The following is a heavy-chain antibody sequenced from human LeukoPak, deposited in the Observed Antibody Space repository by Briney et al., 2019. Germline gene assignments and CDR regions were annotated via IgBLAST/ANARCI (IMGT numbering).Heavy chain of an antibody. D-gene: IGHD5-12*01. J-gene: IGHJ3*02. CDR2: INHSGST. Sequence: PSETLSLTCAVYGGSFSGYYRSWIRQPPGKGLEWIGEINHSGSTNYNPSLKSRVTISVDTSKNQFSLRLSSVTAADTAVYYCARVPTWIHRAFDIWGQGTMVTVSS. CDR1: GGSFSGYY. CDR3: ARVPTWIHRAFDI. V-gene: IGHV4-34*01.